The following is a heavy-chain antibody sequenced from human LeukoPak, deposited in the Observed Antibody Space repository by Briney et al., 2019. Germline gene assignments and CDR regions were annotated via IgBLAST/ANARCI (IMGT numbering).Heavy chain of an antibody. Sequence: SETLSLTCSVSDYSINSGYYWGWIRQPPGKGREWIASIYQSGHTYYNPSLKSRVTISVDTSKSQFSLELNSVIAADTAVYYCARQVATKGEWAFDIWGQGTLVTVSS. CDR3: ARQVATKGEWAFDI. CDR1: DYSINSGYY. J-gene: IGHJ3*02. CDR2: IYQSGHT. D-gene: IGHD5-12*01. V-gene: IGHV4-38-2*02.